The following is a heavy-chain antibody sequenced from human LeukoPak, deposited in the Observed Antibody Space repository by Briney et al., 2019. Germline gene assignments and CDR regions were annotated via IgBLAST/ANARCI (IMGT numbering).Heavy chain of an antibody. CDR2: ISGSGVST. V-gene: IGHV3-23*01. CDR3: AKVSSTVTTYYYYYYMDV. CDR1: GFTFSRYA. Sequence: GGSLRLSCAASGFTFSRYAMSWVRQAPEKGLEWVSAISGSGVSTYYADSVKGRFTISRDNSKNTLYLQMNSLRAEDSAVYYCAKVSSTVTTYYYYYYMDVWGKGTTVTVSS. D-gene: IGHD4-17*01. J-gene: IGHJ6*03.